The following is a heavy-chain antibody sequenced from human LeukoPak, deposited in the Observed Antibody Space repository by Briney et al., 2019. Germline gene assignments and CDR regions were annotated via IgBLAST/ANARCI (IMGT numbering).Heavy chain of an antibody. CDR1: GYTFTSYG. D-gene: IGHD2-2*01. J-gene: IGHJ5*02. CDR3: ARDIVVVPAANTVGWFDP. CDR2: ISAYNGST. Sequence: ASVKVSCKASGYTFTSYGISWVRQAPGQGLEWMGWISAYNGSTNYAQKLQGRVTMTTDTSTSTAYMELRSLRSDDTAVYYCARDIVVVPAANTVGWFDPWGQGTLVTVSS. V-gene: IGHV1-18*04.